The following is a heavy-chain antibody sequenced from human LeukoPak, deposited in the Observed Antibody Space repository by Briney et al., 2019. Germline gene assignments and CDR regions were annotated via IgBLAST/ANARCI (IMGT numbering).Heavy chain of an antibody. V-gene: IGHV3-30-3*01. J-gene: IGHJ4*02. CDR1: GFTFSSYS. CDR2: LSYDGSNE. CDR3: ARDAPSPGAAHSSSYYFDY. D-gene: IGHD6-13*01. Sequence: GRSLRLSCAASGFTFSSYSMHWVRQAPGKGLEWVAVLSYDGSNEYYTDSVKGRFTISRDNSKNTLLLQMNSLRIEDTAEYYCARDAPSPGAAHSSSYYFDYWGQGTLVAVSS.